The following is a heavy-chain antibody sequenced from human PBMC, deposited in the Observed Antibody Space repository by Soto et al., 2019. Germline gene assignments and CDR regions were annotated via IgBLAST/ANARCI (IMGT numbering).Heavy chain of an antibody. CDR2: IIPIFGTA. Sequence: SVKVSCKASGGTFSSYAISWVRQAPGQGLEWMGGIIPIFGTANYAQKFQGRVTITGDASTSTAYMELSSLRSEDTAVYYCATPSPLCAGDSGGCEFQHWGQGTLVTVSS. D-gene: IGHD2-21*02. V-gene: IGHV1-69*13. CDR3: ATPSPLCAGDSGGCEFQH. CDR1: GGTFSSYA. J-gene: IGHJ1*01.